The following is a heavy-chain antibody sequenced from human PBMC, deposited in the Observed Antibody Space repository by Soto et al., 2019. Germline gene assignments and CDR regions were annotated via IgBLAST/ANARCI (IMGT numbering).Heavy chain of an antibody. CDR3: AKDNGTTVTTMDY. D-gene: IGHD4-17*01. CDR1: GFTFDDYA. V-gene: IGHV3-9*01. Sequence: EVQLVESGGGLVQPGRSMRLSCAASGFTFDDYAMHCVRQAPGKGLEWVSGIIWNSGSIGYAVSVKGRFTISRDNAKNSLSLQMNRLRAEDTALYYCAKDNGTTVTTMDYCGQGTLVTVSS. CDR2: IIWNSGSI. J-gene: IGHJ4*02.